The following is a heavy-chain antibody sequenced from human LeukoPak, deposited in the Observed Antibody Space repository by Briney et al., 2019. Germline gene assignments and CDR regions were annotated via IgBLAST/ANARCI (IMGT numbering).Heavy chain of an antibody. Sequence: PSQTLSLTCTVSGGSISSGSYYWSWIRQPAGKGLEWIGRIYTSGSTNYNPSLKSRVTISVDTSKNQFSLKLTSVTAADTAVYYCVIMPGYWGQGTLVTVSS. J-gene: IGHJ4*02. CDR1: GGSISSGSYY. CDR3: VIMPGY. V-gene: IGHV4-61*02. CDR2: IYTSGST. D-gene: IGHD2-2*01.